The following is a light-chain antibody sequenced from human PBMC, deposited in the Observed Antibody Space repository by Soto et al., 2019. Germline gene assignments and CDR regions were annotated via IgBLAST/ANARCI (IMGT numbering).Light chain of an antibody. V-gene: IGLV2-14*02. J-gene: IGLJ2*01. CDR1: SSDVGSYNL. CDR3: SSESSDISRVV. CDR2: EVA. Sequence: QSVLTQPASVSGSPGQSITISCTGTSSDVGSYNLVSWYQQHPGKAPKLMIYEVAYRPSGISNRFSGSKSGNTASLTISGLRAEDEATYYCSSESSDISRVVFGGGTKLTVL.